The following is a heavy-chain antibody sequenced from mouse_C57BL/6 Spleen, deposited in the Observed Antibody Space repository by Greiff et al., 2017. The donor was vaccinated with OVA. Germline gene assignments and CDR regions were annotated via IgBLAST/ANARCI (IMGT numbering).Heavy chain of an antibody. CDR3: ARHEDYGNGRGYFDV. V-gene: IGHV5-6*01. D-gene: IGHD2-1*01. CDR1: GFTFSSYG. CDR2: ISSGGSYT. J-gene: IGHJ1*03. Sequence: EVKLVESGGDLVKPGGSLKLSCAASGFTFSSYGMSWVRQTPDKRLEWVATISSGGSYTYYPESVKGRLTISRYNAKTTLYLQMRSLKSEDTAMYYCARHEDYGNGRGYFDVWGTGTTVTVSS.